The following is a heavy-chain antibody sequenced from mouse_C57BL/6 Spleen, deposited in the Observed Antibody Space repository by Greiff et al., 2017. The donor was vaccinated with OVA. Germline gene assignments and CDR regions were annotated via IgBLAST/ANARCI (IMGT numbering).Heavy chain of an antibody. CDR3: ARQAYSNYTLYYFDY. CDR1: GYTFTDYY. V-gene: IGHV1-26*01. J-gene: IGHJ2*01. D-gene: IGHD2-5*01. CDR2: INPNNGGT. Sequence: EVQLQQSGPELVKPGASVKISCKASGYTFTDYYMNWVKQSHGKSLEWIGDINPNNGGTSYNQKFKGKATLTVDKSSSTAYMELRSLTSEDSAVYYCARQAYSNYTLYYFDYWGQGTTLTVSS.